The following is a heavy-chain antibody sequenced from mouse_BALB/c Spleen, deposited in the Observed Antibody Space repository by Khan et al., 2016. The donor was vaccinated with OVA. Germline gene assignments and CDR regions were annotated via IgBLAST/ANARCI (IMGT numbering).Heavy chain of an antibody. J-gene: IGHJ4*01. V-gene: IGHV1-4*01. Sequence: QVQLLQSGAELAKPGASVKMSCKASGYTFTSNTVHWVKQRPGQGLEWIGYINPRSGYTNYNQNFKDKATLTADKSSSTAYMQLSSLTSEDSAVYYCARRRMDDAMDYWGQGTSVTVSS. D-gene: IGHD2-3*01. CDR2: INPRSGYT. CDR1: GYTFTSNT. CDR3: ARRRMDDAMDY.